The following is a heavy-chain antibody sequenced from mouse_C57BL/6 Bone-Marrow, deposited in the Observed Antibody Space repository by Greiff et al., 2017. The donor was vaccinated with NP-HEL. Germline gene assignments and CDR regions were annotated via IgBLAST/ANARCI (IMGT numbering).Heavy chain of an antibody. CDR3: ARKINYEAMDY. V-gene: IGHV1-26*01. J-gene: IGHJ4*01. CDR2: INPNNGGT. D-gene: IGHD2-1*01. Sequence: EVQLQQSGPELVKPGASVKISCKASGYTFTDYYMNWVKQSHGKSLEWIGDINPNNGGTSYNQKFKGKATLTVDKSSSTAYMERRSLTSEDSAVYYCARKINYEAMDYWGQGTSVTASS. CDR1: GYTFTDYY.